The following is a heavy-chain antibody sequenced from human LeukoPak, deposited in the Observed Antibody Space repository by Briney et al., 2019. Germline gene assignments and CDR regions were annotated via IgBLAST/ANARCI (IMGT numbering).Heavy chain of an antibody. V-gene: IGHV4-39*07. CDR2: IYYSGST. CDR3: ARGTRKLSCFDY. J-gene: IGHJ4*02. Sequence: KPSENLSLTSTVYGGSISSSSYYWRWIRQPPGKGLEWIGGIYYSGSTYYNPSLKSRGTISVDTSKNQFSLKLSSVTAADTAVYYCARGTRKLSCFDYRGQGTLVTVSS. CDR1: GGSISSSSYY. D-gene: IGHD1-14*01.